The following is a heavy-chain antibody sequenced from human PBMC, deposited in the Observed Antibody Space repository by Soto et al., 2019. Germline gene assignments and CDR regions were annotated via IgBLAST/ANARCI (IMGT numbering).Heavy chain of an antibody. V-gene: IGHV1-8*01. J-gene: IGHJ6*02. CDR1: GYTFISYD. D-gene: IGHD3-9*01. CDR3: ARGGYDILTGYYNRYYYYGMDV. CDR2: MNPNSGNT. Sequence: QVQLVQSGAEVKKPGASVKVSCKASGYTFISYDINWVRQATGQGLEWMGWMNPNSGNTGYAQKFQGRVTMTRNTPISTAYMELSSLRSEDTAVYYCARGGYDILTGYYNRYYYYGMDVWGQGTTVTVSS.